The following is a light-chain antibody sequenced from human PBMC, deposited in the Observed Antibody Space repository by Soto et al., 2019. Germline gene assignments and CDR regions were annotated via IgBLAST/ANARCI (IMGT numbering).Light chain of an antibody. CDR1: QSLLHSNGYNY. CDR2: LGS. J-gene: IGKJ1*01. Sequence: DIVMTQSPLSLPVTPGEPASISCRSSQSLLHSNGYNYLDWYLQKSGQSPQLLIYLGSTRASGVPDRFNGSGSVTDFTLNIRRVEAEDVGVYYCMQPLHTPWTFGQGTKVEIK. CDR3: MQPLHTPWT. V-gene: IGKV2-28*01.